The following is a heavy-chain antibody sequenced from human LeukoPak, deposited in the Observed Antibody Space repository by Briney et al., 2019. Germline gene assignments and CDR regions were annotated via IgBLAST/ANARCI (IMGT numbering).Heavy chain of an antibody. V-gene: IGHV1-69*06. CDR2: IIPIFGTA. D-gene: IGHD6-19*01. CDR1: GGTFSSYA. J-gene: IGHJ6*04. CDR3: AESHYSSGWYYYHGMDV. Sequence: SVKVSCKASGGTFSSYAISWVRQAPGQGLEWMGGIIPIFGTANYAQKFQGRVTITADKSTSTAYMELSSLRSEDTAVYYCAESHYSSGWYYYHGMDVWGKGTTVTVSS.